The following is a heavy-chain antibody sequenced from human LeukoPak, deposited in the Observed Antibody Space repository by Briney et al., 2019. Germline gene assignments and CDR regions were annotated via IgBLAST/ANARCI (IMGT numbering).Heavy chain of an antibody. Sequence: SETLSLNRTGPGGLIKTNSYYLGWIRQPPGKGLEWIGSSYYSGSTYNNPSLKSRVTISVDPSNNQFSLKLNSVTAADAAVYYRARLLYDSRGYYYFAYWGQGTLVTVSS. CDR1: GGLIKTNSYY. J-gene: IGHJ4*02. CDR3: ARLLYDSRGYYYFAY. D-gene: IGHD3-22*01. V-gene: IGHV4-39*01. CDR2: SYYSGST.